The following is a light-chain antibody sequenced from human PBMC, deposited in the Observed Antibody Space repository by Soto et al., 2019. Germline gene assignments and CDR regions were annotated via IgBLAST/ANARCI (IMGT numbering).Light chain of an antibody. J-gene: IGKJ4*01. Sequence: DIPMPQSPSSLSVSVGARVTIPCRASQSIGGFLNWYQQKLGKAPKLLIYAASSLQSGVPSRFSGSGSGTDFTLTISSLQPEDCATYDCQQSYSTPLTFGGGTKVEI. CDR3: QQSYSTPLT. CDR1: QSIGGF. CDR2: AAS. V-gene: IGKV1-39*01.